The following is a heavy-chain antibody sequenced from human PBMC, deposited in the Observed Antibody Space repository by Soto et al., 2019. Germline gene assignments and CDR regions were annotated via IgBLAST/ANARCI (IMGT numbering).Heavy chain of an antibody. CDR3: ARPNVLRFLEWFWFDP. V-gene: IGHV5-51*01. Sequence: GESLKISCKGSGYSFTSYWIGWVRQMPGKGLEWMGIIYPGDSDTRYSPSFQGQVTISADKSISTAYLQWSSLKASDTAMYHCARPNVLRFLEWFWFDPWGQGTTVTVSS. CDR2: IYPGDSDT. D-gene: IGHD3-3*01. CDR1: GYSFTSYW. J-gene: IGHJ5*01.